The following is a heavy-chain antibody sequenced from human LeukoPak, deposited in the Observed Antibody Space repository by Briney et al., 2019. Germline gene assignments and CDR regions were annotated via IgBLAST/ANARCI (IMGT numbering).Heavy chain of an antibody. CDR2: ISSSSSTI. CDR3: ARDANYYDSSGRDY. D-gene: IGHD3-22*01. V-gene: IGHV3-48*01. J-gene: IGHJ4*02. CDR1: GFTFSSYS. Sequence: PGGSLRLSCAASGFTFSSYSMNWVRQAPGKGLEWVSYISSSSSTIYYADSVKGRFTISRDNAKNSLYLQMNSLRAEDTAVYYCARDANYYDSSGRDYWGQGTLVTVSS.